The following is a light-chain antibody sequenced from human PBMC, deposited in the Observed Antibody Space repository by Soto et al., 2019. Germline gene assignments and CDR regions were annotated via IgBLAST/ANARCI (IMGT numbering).Light chain of an antibody. V-gene: IGKV3-20*01. CDR1: QSVSSSY. Sequence: EIVLTQSPGTLSLSPGERATLSCRASQSVSSSYLAWSEQKPGQAPRLLIYGASSRGTGITDRFSGSGSGTDFTLTISRLDREDFAVFYCQQYGSSPLTFGVGTKVEI. CDR2: GAS. J-gene: IGKJ4*01. CDR3: QQYGSSPLT.